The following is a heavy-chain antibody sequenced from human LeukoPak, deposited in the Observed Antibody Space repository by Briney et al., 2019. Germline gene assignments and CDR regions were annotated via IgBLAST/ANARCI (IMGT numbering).Heavy chain of an antibody. D-gene: IGHD6-19*01. CDR3: AKDRAAVAVTYFDY. CDR1: GFTFSSYS. V-gene: IGHV3-23*01. Sequence: PGGSLRLSCAASGFTFSSYSMNWVRQAPGKGLEWVSAISGSGGSTYYADSVKGRFTISRDNSKNTLYLQMNSLRAEDTAVYYCAKDRAAVAVTYFDYWGQGTLVTVSS. CDR2: ISGSGGST. J-gene: IGHJ4*02.